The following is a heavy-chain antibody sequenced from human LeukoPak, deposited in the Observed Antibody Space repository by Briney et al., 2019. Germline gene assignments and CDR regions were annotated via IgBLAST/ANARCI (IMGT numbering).Heavy chain of an antibody. CDR2: IYTSGST. CDR3: ARDRGYRSSTSCSPFDY. J-gene: IGHJ4*02. CDR1: GGSISSYY. Sequence: SETLSLTCTVSGGSISSYYWSWIRQPAGKGLEWIGRIYTSGSTNYNPSLKSRVTMSVDTSKNQFSLKLSSVTAADTAVYYCARDRGYRSSTSCSPFDYWGQGTLVTVSS. D-gene: IGHD2-2*01. V-gene: IGHV4-4*07.